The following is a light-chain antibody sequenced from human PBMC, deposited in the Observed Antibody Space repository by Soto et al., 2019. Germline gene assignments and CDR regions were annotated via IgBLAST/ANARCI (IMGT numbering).Light chain of an antibody. CDR2: DVS. Sequence: QSALTQPASVSGSPGQSITISCTGTSSDVGGYNYVSGYQHHPGKAPKLMIYDVSNRPSGVSNRFSGSKSGNTASLIISGLQAEDEADYYCSSYTSSSTLYTDVFGTGTKVTVL. CDR1: SSDVGGYNY. V-gene: IGLV2-14*03. CDR3: SSYTSSSTLYTDV. J-gene: IGLJ1*01.